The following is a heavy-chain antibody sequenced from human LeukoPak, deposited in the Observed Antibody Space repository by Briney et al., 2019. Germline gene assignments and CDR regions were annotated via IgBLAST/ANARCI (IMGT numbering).Heavy chain of an antibody. V-gene: IGHV3-21*01. J-gene: IGHJ6*04. Sequence: GGSLRLSCVVSGFTFSRYSMNWVRQAPGKGLEWVSSISSSGSYIYYADSVKGRFTLSRDNAKNSLYLQMNSLRAEDTAVYYCAELGITMIGGVWGKGTTVTISS. CDR1: GFTFSRYS. D-gene: IGHD3-10*02. CDR2: ISSSGSYI. CDR3: AELGITMIGGV.